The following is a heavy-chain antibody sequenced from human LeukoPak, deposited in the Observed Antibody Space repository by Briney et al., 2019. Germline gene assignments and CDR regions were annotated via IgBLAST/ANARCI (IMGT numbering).Heavy chain of an antibody. CDR3: ARRSEDGVFDY. D-gene: IGHD4-17*01. CDR1: GCSFTSYL. CDR2: IYPGDSET. V-gene: IGHV5-51*01. J-gene: IGHJ4*02. Sequence: GESLKISCKGSGCSFTSYLIAWVRQMPGKGLEWMGIIYPGDSETRYSPSFQGQVTISADKSISIAYLQWSSLKASDTAMHYCARRSEDGVFDYWGQGTLVTVSS.